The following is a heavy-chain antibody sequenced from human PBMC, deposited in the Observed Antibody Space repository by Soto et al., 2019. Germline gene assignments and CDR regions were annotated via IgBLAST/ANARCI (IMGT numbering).Heavy chain of an antibody. V-gene: IGHV5-10-1*01. CDR1: GYSFAGYW. CDR3: ARQIYDSDTGPNFQYYFDS. Sequence: SGESLKISCKGSGYSFAGYWITWVRQKPGKGLEWMGRIDPSDSQTYYSPSFRGHVTISVTKSITTVFLQWGSLRASDTAMYYCARQIYDSDTGPNFQYYFDSWGQGTPVTAPQ. J-gene: IGHJ4*02. D-gene: IGHD3-22*01. CDR2: IDPSDSQT.